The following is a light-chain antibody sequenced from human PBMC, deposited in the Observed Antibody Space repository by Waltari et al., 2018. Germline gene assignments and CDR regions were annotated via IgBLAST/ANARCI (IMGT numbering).Light chain of an antibody. CDR2: RNN. CDR1: RSNIGNNY. CDR3: AAWDDSLSGRV. V-gene: IGLV1-47*01. J-gene: IGLJ3*02. Sequence: QSVLTQPHSASGTPGQRVTISCSGSRSNIGNNYVYWYQHLPGTAPKLLIYRNNQRPSGVPDRFSGSKSGTSASLAISGLRSEDEADYYCAAWDDSLSGRVFGGGTKVTVL.